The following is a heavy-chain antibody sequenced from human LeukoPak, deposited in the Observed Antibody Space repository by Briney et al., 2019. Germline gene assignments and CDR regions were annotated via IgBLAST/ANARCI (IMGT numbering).Heavy chain of an antibody. V-gene: IGHV5-51*01. CDR1: GCGFTNYW. J-gene: IGHJ5*02. Sequence: GASPKISCRGSGCGFTNYWIAWGRQLPGKGLEWSGFICPGDADTRNTPPFQGQVTLSADKPLSTAYPQWSSLKASDTAMYHCARRGNVDWVDPRGQGTLVIVSS. CDR3: ARRGNVDWVDP. D-gene: IGHD1-26*01. CDR2: ICPGDADT.